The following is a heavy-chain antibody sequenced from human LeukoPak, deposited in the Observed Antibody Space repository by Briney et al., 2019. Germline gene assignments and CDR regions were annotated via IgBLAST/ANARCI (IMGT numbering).Heavy chain of an antibody. Sequence: SETLSLICTVSGGSISSYYWSWIRQPAGKGLEWVGRIYTSGSTNYNPSLKSRVTMSVDTSKNQFSLKLSSVTAADTAVYYCAREEVAGGHDAFDIWGQGTMVTVSS. V-gene: IGHV4-4*07. J-gene: IGHJ3*02. CDR2: IYTSGST. D-gene: IGHD6-19*01. CDR3: AREEVAGGHDAFDI. CDR1: GGSISSYY.